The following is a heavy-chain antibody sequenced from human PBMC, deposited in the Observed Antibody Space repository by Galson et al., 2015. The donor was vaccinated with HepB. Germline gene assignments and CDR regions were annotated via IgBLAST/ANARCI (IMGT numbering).Heavy chain of an antibody. CDR1: GYSFSDYW. V-gene: IGHV5-51*01. Sequence: QSGAEVKKPGESLKISCQGSGYSFSDYWIGWVRQMPGKGLEWMGNIYPGDSDTRYSPSFQGQVTISADKSISTAYLQWSSLKASDTAMYYCARRRGGINSPPVIDNWGQGTMVTVSS. CDR3: ARRRGGINSPPVIDN. J-gene: IGHJ3*01. CDR2: IYPGDSDT. D-gene: IGHD3-10*01.